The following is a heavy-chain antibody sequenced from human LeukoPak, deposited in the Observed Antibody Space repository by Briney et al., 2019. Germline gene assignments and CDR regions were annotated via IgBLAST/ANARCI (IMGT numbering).Heavy chain of an antibody. Sequence: SETLSLTCAVYGGSFSGYYCSWIRQPPGKGLEWIGEINHSGSTNYNPSLKSRVTISVDTSKNQFSLKLSSVTAADTAVYYCAREGITGTYGRSYNWFDPWGQGTLVTVSS. D-gene: IGHD1-7*01. J-gene: IGHJ5*02. CDR3: AREGITGTYGRSYNWFDP. CDR1: GGSFSGYY. V-gene: IGHV4-34*01. CDR2: INHSGST.